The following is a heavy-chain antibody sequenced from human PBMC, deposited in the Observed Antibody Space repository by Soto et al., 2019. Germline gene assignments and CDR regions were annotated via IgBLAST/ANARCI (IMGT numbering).Heavy chain of an antibody. CDR2: IIPIFDTT. D-gene: IGHD2-21*02. CDR3: ARAPILVSVTLHENYFDS. V-gene: IGHV1-69*01. J-gene: IGHJ4*02. Sequence: QLHLVQSGAEVKKPGSSLKVSCKASGGTFINSGISWVRQAPGQGHEWMGGIIPIFDTTNYAQKLQGRITIIADESTNTVYMELGNLSSAVTGVYYCARAPILVSVTLHENYFDSWGQGTLVTVSS. CDR1: GGTFINSG.